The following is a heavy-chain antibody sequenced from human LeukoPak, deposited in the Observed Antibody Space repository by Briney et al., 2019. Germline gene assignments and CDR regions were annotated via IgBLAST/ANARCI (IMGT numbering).Heavy chain of an antibody. CDR3: AKASIAAAGDFDY. CDR1: GFTFDDYA. CDR2: ISWSSGSI. V-gene: IGHV3-9*03. D-gene: IGHD6-13*01. J-gene: IGHJ4*02. Sequence: QAGGSLRLSCAASGFTFDDYAMHWVRQAPGKGLEWVSGISWSSGSIGYADSVKGRFTISRDNAKNSLYLQMNSLRAEDMALYYCAKASIAAAGDFDYWGQGTLVTVSS.